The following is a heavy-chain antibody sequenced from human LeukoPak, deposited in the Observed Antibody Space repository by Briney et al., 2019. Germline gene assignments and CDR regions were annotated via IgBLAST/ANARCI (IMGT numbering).Heavy chain of an antibody. D-gene: IGHD3-22*01. V-gene: IGHV4-34*01. CDR2: INHSGST. Sequence: SETLSLTCAVYGGSFSGYYWSWIRQPPGKGLEWIGEINHSGSTNYHPSLKSRFTISVDTSKHQFSLKLSSVTAADTAVYYCAKDDSSGYYRYYFDYWGQGTLVTVSS. J-gene: IGHJ4*02. CDR3: AKDDSSGYYRYYFDY. CDR1: GGSFSGYY.